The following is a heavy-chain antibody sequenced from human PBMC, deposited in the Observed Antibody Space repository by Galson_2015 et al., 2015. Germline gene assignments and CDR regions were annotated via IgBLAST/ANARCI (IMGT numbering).Heavy chain of an antibody. J-gene: IGHJ4*02. CDR3: ASQTWTGYFDY. V-gene: IGHV3-7*03. Sequence: SLRLSCAASGFTFSNYWMSWVRQAPGKGLEWVANIKQDGSEKYYVDSAKGRFTISRDNAKNSLYLQMNSLRAEDTAIYYCASQTWTGYFDYWGQGILVTVSS. D-gene: IGHD3-10*01. CDR2: IKQDGSEK. CDR1: GFTFSNYW.